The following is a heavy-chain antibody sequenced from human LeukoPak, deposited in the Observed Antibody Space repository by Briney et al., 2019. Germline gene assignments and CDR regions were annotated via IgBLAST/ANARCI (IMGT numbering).Heavy chain of an antibody. Sequence: ASVKVSCKASGYTLRDYYIYWARQAPGQGLEWLGWLNPHSGGTNYAQKFQGRVTLTSDTSTSTAYMELSLLTSDDTAIYYCARGLRIINGLDVWGQGTTVIVSS. CDR3: ARGLRIINGLDV. CDR2: LNPHSGGT. J-gene: IGHJ6*02. V-gene: IGHV1-2*02. CDR1: GYTLRDYY. D-gene: IGHD2-15*01.